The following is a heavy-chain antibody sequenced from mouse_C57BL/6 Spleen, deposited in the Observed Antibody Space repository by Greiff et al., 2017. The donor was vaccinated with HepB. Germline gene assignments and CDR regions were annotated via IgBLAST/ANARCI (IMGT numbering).Heavy chain of an antibody. D-gene: IGHD2-2*01. V-gene: IGHV3-8*01. J-gene: IGHJ1*03. Sequence: EVQRVESGPGLAKPSQTLSLTCSVTGYSITSDYWNWIRKFPGNKLEYMGYISYSGSNYYNQSLTSRISITRDTTKTQYYLQLNSVTTDDTATYYCARCYGYDWYFDVWGTGTTVTVSS. CDR1: GYSITSDY. CDR3: ARCYGYDWYFDV. CDR2: ISYSGSN.